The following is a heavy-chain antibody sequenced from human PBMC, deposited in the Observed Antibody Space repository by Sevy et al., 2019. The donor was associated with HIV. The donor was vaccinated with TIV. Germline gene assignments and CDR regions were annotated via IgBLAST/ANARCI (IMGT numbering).Heavy chain of an antibody. CDR1: GYTFTGYY. D-gene: IGHD2-15*01. CDR3: ARERVYCSGGSCKHRGWFDP. CDR2: INPNSGGT. V-gene: IGHV1-2*02. J-gene: IGHJ5*02. Sequence: ASVKVSCKASGYTFTGYYMHWVRQAPGQGLEWMGWINPNSGGTNYAQKFQGRVTMTRDTSISTSYMELSRLRSDDTAVYYCARERVYCSGGSCKHRGWFDPWGQGTLVTVS.